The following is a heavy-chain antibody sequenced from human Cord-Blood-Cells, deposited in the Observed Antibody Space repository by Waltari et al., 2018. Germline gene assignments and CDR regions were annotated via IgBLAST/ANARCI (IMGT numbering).Heavy chain of an antibody. CDR1: GGSFSGYY. CDR3: ARGRRDIVVVPAAIWFDP. Sequence: QVQLQQWGAGLLKPSETLSLTCAVYGGSFSGYYWCWIRPPPGKGLEWIGEINHSGSTNYNPSLKSRVTISVDTSKNQFSLKLSSVTAADTAVYYCARGRRDIVVVPAAIWFDPWGQGTLVTVSS. J-gene: IGHJ5*02. V-gene: IGHV4-34*01. D-gene: IGHD2-2*01. CDR2: INHSGST.